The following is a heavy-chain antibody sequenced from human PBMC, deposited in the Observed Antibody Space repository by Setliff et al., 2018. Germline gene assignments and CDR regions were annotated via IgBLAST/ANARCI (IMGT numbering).Heavy chain of an antibody. D-gene: IGHD5-18*01. CDR3: ARSLFPVTGYYYMDV. Sequence: PGESLKISCKGSGYSFSNFWIGWVRQMPGKGLEWMGRIDPSDSYTNYSPSFQGHVTISADKSISTAYLQWSSLKASDTAMYYCARSLFPVTGYYYMDVWGKGTTVTVSS. CDR2: IDPSDSYT. CDR1: GYSFSNFW. V-gene: IGHV5-10-1*01. J-gene: IGHJ6*03.